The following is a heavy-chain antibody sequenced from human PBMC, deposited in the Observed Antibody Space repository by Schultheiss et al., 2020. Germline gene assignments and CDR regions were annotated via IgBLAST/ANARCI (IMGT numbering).Heavy chain of an antibody. CDR2: VNSDGSST. CDR1: GFTFSSYW. Sequence: GGSLRLSCAASGFTFSSYWMHWARHAPGKGLVWVSRVNSDGSSTNYADSVKGRFTISRDNAKNTLYLQMNSLRVEDTAVYFCARAGREGCGSATCYSWFDPWGQGTLVTVSS. V-gene: IGHV3-74*01. D-gene: IGHD2-2*01. CDR3: ARAGREGCGSATCYSWFDP. J-gene: IGHJ5*02.